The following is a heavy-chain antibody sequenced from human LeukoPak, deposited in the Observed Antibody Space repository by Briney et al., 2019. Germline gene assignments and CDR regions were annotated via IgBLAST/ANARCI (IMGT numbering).Heavy chain of an antibody. CDR2: ISGSGGST. CDR1: GFTFSSYA. J-gene: IGHJ5*02. D-gene: IGHD3-3*01. Sequence: PGGSLRLSCAASGFTFSSYAMSWVRQAPGKGLEWVSAISGSGGSTYYADSAKGRFTISRDNSKNTLYLQMNSLRAEDTAVYYCASKGNDFWSGYPNWFDPWGQGTLVTVSS. V-gene: IGHV3-23*01. CDR3: ASKGNDFWSGYPNWFDP.